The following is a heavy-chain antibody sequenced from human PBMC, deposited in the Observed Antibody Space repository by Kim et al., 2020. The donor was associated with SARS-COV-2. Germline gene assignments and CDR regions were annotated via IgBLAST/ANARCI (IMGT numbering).Heavy chain of an antibody. CDR2: IYPGDSDT. Sequence: GESLKISCKGSGYSFTSYWIGWVRQMPGKGLEWMGIIYPGDSDTRYSPSFQGQVTISADKSISTAYLQWSSLKASDTAMYYCARQLLRVRGIRPAYYYYGMDGWGQGTTVTVSS. CDR1: GYSFTSYW. J-gene: IGHJ6*02. D-gene: IGHD3-10*01. V-gene: IGHV5-51*01. CDR3: ARQLLRVRGIRPAYYYYGMDG.